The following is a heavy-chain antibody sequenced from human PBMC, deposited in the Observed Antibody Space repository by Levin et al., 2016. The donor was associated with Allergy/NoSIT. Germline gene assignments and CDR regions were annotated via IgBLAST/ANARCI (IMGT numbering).Heavy chain of an antibody. CDR2: IYYSGTT. J-gene: IGHJ6*03. D-gene: IGHD3-3*02. Sequence: WIRQPPGKGLEWIGYIYYSGTTNYNPSLKSRVTISIDTSKNQFSLKLSSVTAADTAVYYCARNLATHNYYYYYMDVWGKGTTVTVSS. CDR3: ARNLATHNYYYYYMDV. V-gene: IGHV4-59*01.